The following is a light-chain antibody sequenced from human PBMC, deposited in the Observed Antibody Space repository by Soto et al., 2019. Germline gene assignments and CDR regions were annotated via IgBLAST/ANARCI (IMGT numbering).Light chain of an antibody. CDR2: AAS. Sequence: DIQMTQSPSSLSASVGDRVTITCRASQSISSYLNWYQQKPGKAPKLLIYAASSLQSGVPSSFSGSGSGTDFTLTISSLQPEAFATYYCQQSYSTSWTFGQGTKVEIK. V-gene: IGKV1-39*01. CDR1: QSISSY. CDR3: QQSYSTSWT. J-gene: IGKJ1*01.